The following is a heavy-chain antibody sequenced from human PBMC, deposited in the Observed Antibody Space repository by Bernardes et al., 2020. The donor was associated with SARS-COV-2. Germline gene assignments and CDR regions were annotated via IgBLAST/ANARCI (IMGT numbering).Heavy chain of an antibody. V-gene: IGHV5-51*01. D-gene: IGHD3-3*01. Sequence: GGSLKTSSKGSGYSFTRYWIGWVRPIPGKGLEWMGIIYPGDSDTRYSPSFQGQVTISADKSISTAYLQWSSLKASDTAMYYCARHETTWSWFDPWGQGTLVTVSS. CDR1: GYSFTRYW. J-gene: IGHJ5*02. CDR3: ARHETTWSWFDP. CDR2: IYPGDSDT.